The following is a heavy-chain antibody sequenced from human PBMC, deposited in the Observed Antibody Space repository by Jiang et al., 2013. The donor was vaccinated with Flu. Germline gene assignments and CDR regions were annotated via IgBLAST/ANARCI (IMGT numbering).Heavy chain of an antibody. J-gene: IGHJ1*01. V-gene: IGHV2-5*02. Sequence: KPTQTLTLTCTFSGFSLSTSGVGVGWIRQPPGKALEWLALIYWDDDKRYSPSLKSRLTITKDTSKNQVVLTMTNMDPVDTATYYCAHAYSSGWYVGFRPYFQHWGQGTLVTVSS. D-gene: IGHD6-19*01. CDR3: AHAYSSGWYVGFRPYFQH. CDR2: IYWDDDK. CDR1: GFSLSTSGVG.